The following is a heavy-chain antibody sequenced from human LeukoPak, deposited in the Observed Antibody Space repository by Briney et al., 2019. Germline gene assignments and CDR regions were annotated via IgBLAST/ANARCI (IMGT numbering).Heavy chain of an antibody. J-gene: IGHJ4*02. CDR2: ISSSGSTI. CDR1: GFTFSSYE. D-gene: IGHD1-7*01. CDR3: ARERNYIAFDY. V-gene: IGHV3-48*03. Sequence: GGSLRLSCAASGFTFSSYEMNWVRQAPGKGLEWVSYISSSGSTIYYADSVKGRFTISRDNAENSLYLRMNSLRAEDTAVYYCARERNYIAFDYWGQGTLVTVSS.